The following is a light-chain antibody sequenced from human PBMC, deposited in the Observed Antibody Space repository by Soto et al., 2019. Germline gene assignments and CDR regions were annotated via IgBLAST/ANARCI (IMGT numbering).Light chain of an antibody. V-gene: IGKV3-20*01. Sequence: EIVLTQSPGTLSLSPGERATLSCRASRSVSSSYLAWYQQKPGQAPRLLIYGASSRATGIPDRFSGSGSGSDFTLTISRLEPEDFALYYCQQYSSSLRTFGQGTKV. CDR2: GAS. CDR3: QQYSSSLRT. CDR1: RSVSSSY. J-gene: IGKJ1*01.